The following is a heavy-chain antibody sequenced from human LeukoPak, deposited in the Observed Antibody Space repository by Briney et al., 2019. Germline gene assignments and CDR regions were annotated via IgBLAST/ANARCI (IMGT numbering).Heavy chain of an antibody. CDR2: IYHSGST. D-gene: IGHD2-15*01. Sequence: LRLSCAASGFAFSDCAMNWVRQPPGKGLEWIGYIYHSGSTYYNPSLKSRVTISVDRSKNQFSLKLSSVTAADTAVYYCARGSLWTQFVWGQGTLVTVSS. CDR1: GFAFSDCA. V-gene: IGHV4-30-2*01. CDR3: ARGSLWTQFV. J-gene: IGHJ4*02.